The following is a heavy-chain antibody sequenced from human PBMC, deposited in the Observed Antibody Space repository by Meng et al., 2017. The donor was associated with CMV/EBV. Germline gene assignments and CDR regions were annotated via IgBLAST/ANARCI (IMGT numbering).Heavy chain of an antibody. CDR1: GGSISSYY. CDR2: IYYSGST. V-gene: IGHV4-59*01. D-gene: IGHD2-2*01. Sequence: GSLRLSCTVSGGSISSYYWSWIRQPPGKGLEWIGYIYYSGSTNYNPSLKSRVTISVDTSKNQFSLKLSSVTAADTAVYYCASFYWGVVPAAPTGAFDIWGQRTMVTVSS. CDR3: ASFYWGVVPAAPTGAFDI. J-gene: IGHJ3*02.